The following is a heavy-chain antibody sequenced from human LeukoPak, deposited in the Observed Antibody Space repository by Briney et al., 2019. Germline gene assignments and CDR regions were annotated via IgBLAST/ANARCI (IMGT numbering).Heavy chain of an antibody. CDR2: IIPSFGTR. J-gene: IGHJ3*02. Sequence: ASLKVSCKASGDTFSNYAFSWVRQAPGQGLEWMGGIIPSFGTRDHAPKFQGRVTVTADASTSIVYTELTSLRSEDTAVYYCARGIRWLFYYDSSGYRENDAFDIWGQGTMVTVSS. D-gene: IGHD3-22*01. CDR1: GDTFSNYA. V-gene: IGHV1-69*01. CDR3: ARGIRWLFYYDSSGYRENDAFDI.